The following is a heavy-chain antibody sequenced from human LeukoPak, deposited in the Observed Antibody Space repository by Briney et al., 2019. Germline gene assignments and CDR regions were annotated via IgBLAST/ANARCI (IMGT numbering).Heavy chain of an antibody. D-gene: IGHD2-15*01. Sequence: GESLKISCQSSGYTFTSYWIGWVRQMPGKGLQWMGIIYPGDSDTTYSPSFQGQVTISADKSISTAYLQWSSLKASDTAMYYCARLRNIVVVVAHLPYYMDVWGKGTTVTVSS. V-gene: IGHV5-51*01. J-gene: IGHJ6*03. CDR2: IYPGDSDT. CDR1: GYTFTSYW. CDR3: ARLRNIVVVVAHLPYYMDV.